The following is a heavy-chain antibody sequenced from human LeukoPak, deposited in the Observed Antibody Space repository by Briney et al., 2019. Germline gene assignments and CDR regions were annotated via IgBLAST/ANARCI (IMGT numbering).Heavy chain of an antibody. CDR1: GYTFTGYY. D-gene: IGHD6-13*01. Sequence: ASVKVSCKPSGYTFTGYYMHWVRQAPGQGLEGMGRINPNSGGTNYAQKFQGRVTMTRDTSISPAYMELSRLRSDDTAVYYCARALKGIAAAKLGLAYWGQGTLVTVSS. V-gene: IGHV1-2*06. CDR3: ARALKGIAAAKLGLAY. J-gene: IGHJ4*02. CDR2: INPNSGGT.